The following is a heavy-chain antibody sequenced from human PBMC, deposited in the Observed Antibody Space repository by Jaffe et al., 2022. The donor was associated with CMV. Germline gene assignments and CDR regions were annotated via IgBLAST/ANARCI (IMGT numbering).Heavy chain of an antibody. CDR1: GYTFTSYG. V-gene: IGHV1-18*04. D-gene: IGHD2-2*01. Sequence: QVQLVQSGAEVKKPGASVKVSCKASGYTFTSYGISWVRQAPGQGLEWMGWISAYNGNTNYAQKLQGRVTMTTDTSTSTAYMELRSLRSDDTAVYYCARERRGLNKYCSSTSCYLGDYYYYMDVWGKGTTVTVSS. CDR2: ISAYNGNT. J-gene: IGHJ6*03. CDR3: ARERRGLNKYCSSTSCYLGDYYYYMDV.